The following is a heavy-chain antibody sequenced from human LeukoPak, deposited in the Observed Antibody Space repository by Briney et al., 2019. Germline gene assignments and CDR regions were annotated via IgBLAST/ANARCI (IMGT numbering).Heavy chain of an antibody. V-gene: IGHV3-48*01. J-gene: IGHJ4*02. Sequence: GGSLRLSCAASGFTFSSYGMNWVRQAPGKGLEWVSYISSSSDTIYYADSVKGRFTISGDNAKNSLYLQMNSLRAEDTAVYYCARRDYPGSSGYYDSSYWGQGTLVTASP. CDR1: GFTFSSYG. CDR2: ISSSSDTI. CDR3: ARRDYPGSSGYYDSSY. D-gene: IGHD3-22*01.